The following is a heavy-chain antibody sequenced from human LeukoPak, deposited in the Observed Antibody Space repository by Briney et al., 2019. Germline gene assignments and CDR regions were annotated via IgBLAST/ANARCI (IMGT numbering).Heavy chain of an antibody. CDR2: IYSGGST. CDR1: GVSLSATS. J-gene: IGHJ4*02. D-gene: IGHD2-2*01. V-gene: IGHV3-53*01. Sequence: SCKVSGVSLSATSIHWVRQAPGKGLEWVSVIYSGGSTYYADSVKGRFTISRDNSKNTLYLQMNSLRAEDTAVYYCARVRGTDQLLYYFDYWGQGTLVTVSS. CDR3: ARVRGTDQLLYYFDY.